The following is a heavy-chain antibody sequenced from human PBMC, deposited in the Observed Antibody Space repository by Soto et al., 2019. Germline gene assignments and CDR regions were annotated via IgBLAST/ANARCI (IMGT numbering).Heavy chain of an antibody. J-gene: IGHJ3*02. D-gene: IGHD3-22*01. Sequence: QVQLQESGPGLVKPSQTLSLTCTFSGGYISSGGYYWNWIRQHPGKGLEWIGYIYYSGSTYYTPSLKTRVTIPVDASKSQLSLRLSSVTAADKAVYYCARHPGGYYREAVDIWCGGTTVTVS. CDR1: GGYISSGGYY. V-gene: IGHV4-31*03. CDR3: ARHPGGYYREAVDI. CDR2: IYYSGST.